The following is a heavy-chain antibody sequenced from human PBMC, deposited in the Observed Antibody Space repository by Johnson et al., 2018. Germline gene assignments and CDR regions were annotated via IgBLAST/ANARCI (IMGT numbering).Heavy chain of an antibody. CDR2: MNPHSGDT. Sequence: QVQLVESGAEVKEPGASVKVSCKASGYTFTSYVFNWVRQASGQGLEWMGWMNPHSGDTGYAQKFQGRGTMTRDTSLSTAYMELSSLRSEDTAVYYCLSGGYYAFDIWGQGTMVTVSS. D-gene: IGHD1-26*01. CDR3: LSGGYYAFDI. CDR1: GYTFTSYV. V-gene: IGHV1-8*01. J-gene: IGHJ3*02.